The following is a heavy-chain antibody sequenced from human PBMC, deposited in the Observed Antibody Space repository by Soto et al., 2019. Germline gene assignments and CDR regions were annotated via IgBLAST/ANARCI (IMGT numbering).Heavy chain of an antibody. D-gene: IGHD3-9*01. V-gene: IGHV4-4*02. CDR1: GGSISSSNW. J-gene: IGHJ6*02. CDR2: IYHSGST. CDR3: ARYNYDILTGYYNYYYYGMDV. Sequence: SETLSLTCAVSGGSISSSNWWSWVRQPPGKGLEWIGEIYHSGSTNYNPSLKSRVTISVDKSKNQFSLKLNSVTAADTAVYYCARYNYDILTGYYNYYYYGMDVWGQGTTVSVSS.